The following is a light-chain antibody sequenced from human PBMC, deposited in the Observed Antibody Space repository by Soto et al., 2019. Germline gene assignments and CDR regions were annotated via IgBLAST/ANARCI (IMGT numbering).Light chain of an antibody. CDR2: GAS. Sequence: EIVLTQSPGTLSLSPGERATLACRASQSVNSNYLAWYQQKPGQGPRLLMYGASSRATGIPDRFSGSGSRTDFTLTTSRLEPEDFAVYYCQQYYSSPRTFGQGTKVEIK. CDR3: QQYYSSPRT. J-gene: IGKJ1*01. CDR1: QSVNSNY. V-gene: IGKV3-20*01.